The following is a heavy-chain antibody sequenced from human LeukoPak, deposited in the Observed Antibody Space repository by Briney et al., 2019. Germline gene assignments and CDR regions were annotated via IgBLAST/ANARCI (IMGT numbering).Heavy chain of an antibody. Sequence: SETLSLTCTVSGGSISSSSYYWGWIRQPPGKGLEWIGSIYYSVSTYYNPSLKSRVTISVDTSKNQFSVKLRSVSAADTAVYYCARLVMVRYCSGGSCSSFDYWGQGTLVTVSS. CDR1: GGSISSSSYY. CDR2: IYYSVST. V-gene: IGHV4-39*01. D-gene: IGHD2-15*01. J-gene: IGHJ4*02. CDR3: ARLVMVRYCSGGSCSSFDY.